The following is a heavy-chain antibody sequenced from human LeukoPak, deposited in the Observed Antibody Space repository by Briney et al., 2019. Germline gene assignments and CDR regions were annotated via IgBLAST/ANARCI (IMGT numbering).Heavy chain of an antibody. CDR2: IYYSGST. J-gene: IGHJ4*02. V-gene: IGHV4-61*01. D-gene: IGHD5-12*01. CDR1: GGSISSSSYY. Sequence: SETLSLTCTVSGGSISSSSYYWSWIRQPPGKGLEWIGYIYYSGSTNYNPSLKNRVTISVDTSKNQFSLKLSSVTAADTAVYYCARDSSGYFRLDYWGQGTLVTVSS. CDR3: ARDSSGYFRLDY.